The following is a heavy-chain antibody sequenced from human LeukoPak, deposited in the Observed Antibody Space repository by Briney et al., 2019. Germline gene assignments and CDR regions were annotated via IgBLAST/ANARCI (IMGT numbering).Heavy chain of an antibody. CDR2: IYYSGST. V-gene: IGHV4-59*01. Sequence: KSWETLSLTCSVSGGSISSYYWSWIRQPPGKGLGWIGHIYYSGSTNYNTSLKSRVTISVDTSMNQFSLKLSSVTAADTAVYYCAREGSSGWYRDAFDIWGQGTMVTVSS. D-gene: IGHD6-19*01. CDR3: AREGSSGWYRDAFDI. J-gene: IGHJ3*02. CDR1: GGSISSYY.